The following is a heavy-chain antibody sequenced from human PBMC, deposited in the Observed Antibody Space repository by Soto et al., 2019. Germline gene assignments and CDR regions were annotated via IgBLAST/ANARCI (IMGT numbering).Heavy chain of an antibody. CDR2: INPSGGST. CDR3: ARGVVVVPAARGYYYYHMDV. D-gene: IGHD2-2*01. CDR1: GYTFTYYY. J-gene: IGHJ6*03. V-gene: IGHV1-46*03. Sequence: ASVKVSCKASGYTFTYYYMHWVRRAPGQGLEWMGIINPSGGSTIYAQKFQGRVTMTRDTSTSTVYMELSSLRSEDTAVYYCARGVVVVPAARGYYYYHMDVWGKGTTVTVSS.